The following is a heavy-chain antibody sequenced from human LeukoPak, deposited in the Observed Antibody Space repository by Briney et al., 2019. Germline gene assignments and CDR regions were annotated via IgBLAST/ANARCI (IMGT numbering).Heavy chain of an antibody. J-gene: IGHJ3*02. CDR2: IYYSGST. Sequence: TQTLSLTCTVSGGSISSGGYYWSWIRQHPGKGLEWIVYIYYSGSTYYNPSLKSRVTISVDTSKNQFSLKLSSVTAADTAVYYCARDPSRSYGGNSLGEAFDIWGQGTMVTVSS. CDR3: ARDPSRSYGGNSLGEAFDI. V-gene: IGHV4-31*03. CDR1: GGSISSGGYY. D-gene: IGHD4-23*01.